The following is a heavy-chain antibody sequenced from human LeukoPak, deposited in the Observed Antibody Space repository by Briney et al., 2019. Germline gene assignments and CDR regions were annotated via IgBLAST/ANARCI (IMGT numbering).Heavy chain of an antibody. CDR1: GGSISSSSYY. Sequence: SETLSLTCTVSGGSISSSSYYWGWIRQPPGKGLEWIGSIYYSGSTYYNPSLKSRVTISVDTSKNQFSLKLSSVTAADTAVYYCARLEQQLVFDYWGQGTLVTVSS. CDR2: IYYSGST. D-gene: IGHD6-13*01. J-gene: IGHJ4*02. CDR3: ARLEQQLVFDY. V-gene: IGHV4-39*01.